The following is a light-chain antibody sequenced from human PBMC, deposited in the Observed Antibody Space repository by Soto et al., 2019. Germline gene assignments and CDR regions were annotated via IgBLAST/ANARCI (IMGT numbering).Light chain of an antibody. CDR1: SSNIGSNT. CDR3: AAWDDSLNVV. J-gene: IGLJ2*01. CDR2: SNN. V-gene: IGLV1-44*01. Sequence: VLTQPPSASGTPGQRVTISCSGSSSNIGSNTVNWYQQLPGTAPKLLIYSNNQRPSGVPDRFSGSKSGTSASLAISGLQSEDEADYYCAAWDDSLNVVFGGGTKLTVL.